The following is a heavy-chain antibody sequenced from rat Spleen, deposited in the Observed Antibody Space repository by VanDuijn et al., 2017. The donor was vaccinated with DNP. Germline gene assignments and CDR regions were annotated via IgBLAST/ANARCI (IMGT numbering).Heavy chain of an antibody. CDR3: ATSTGPNWFAY. V-gene: IGHV3-1*01. D-gene: IGHD4-1*01. Sequence: EVQLQESGPGLVKPSQSLSLTCSVTGYSITSCCRWTWIRKFPGNKMEWIGHISYSGSTGYNPSLKSRISITRDTSKNQYFLQLHSVTTEDTATYYCATSTGPNWFAYWGQGTLVTVSS. J-gene: IGHJ3*01. CDR2: ISYSGST. CDR1: GYSITSCC.